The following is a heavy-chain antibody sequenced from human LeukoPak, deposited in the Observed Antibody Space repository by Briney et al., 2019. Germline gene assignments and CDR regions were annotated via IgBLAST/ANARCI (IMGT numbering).Heavy chain of an antibody. Sequence: GASVKVSCKASGYTFTDYYIHWVRQAPGQGLEWTGWINLNSGDTYYAQNFQDRVTMTGDTSISTAYLELSSLRSDDTAVFHCARSYFDVLTNYYMWLAPWGQGTLVTVSS. CDR1: GYTFTDYY. CDR3: ARSYFDVLTNYYMWLAP. CDR2: INLNSGDT. V-gene: IGHV1-2*02. J-gene: IGHJ5*02. D-gene: IGHD3-9*01.